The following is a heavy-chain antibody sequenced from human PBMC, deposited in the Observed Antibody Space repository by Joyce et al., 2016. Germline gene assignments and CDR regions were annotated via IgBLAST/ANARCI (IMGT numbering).Heavy chain of an antibody. CDR3: GSVFEY. V-gene: IGHV3-74*01. CDR2: DDSDGSGT. CDR1: GFTFTNYW. J-gene: IGHJ4*02. Sequence: EVQLVESGGGLLQPGGSLRLSCAASGFTFTNYWMHWVRQAPGKGLVWGARDDSDGSGTSYADSVKGRFTISRDNAKNMVYLQMNSLRIEDTAVYYCGSVFEYWGRGALVTVSS.